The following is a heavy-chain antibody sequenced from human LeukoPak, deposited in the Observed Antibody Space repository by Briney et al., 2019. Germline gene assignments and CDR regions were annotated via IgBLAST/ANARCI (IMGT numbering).Heavy chain of an antibody. D-gene: IGHD5-18*01. CDR2: ISYDGSNK. J-gene: IGHJ6*02. V-gene: IGHV3-30-3*01. Sequence: GGSLRLSCAASGFTFSSYAMHWVRQAPGKGLECVAVISYDGSNKYYADSVKGRFTISRDNSKNTLYLQMNSLRAEDTAVYYCARTSTAMDSLYYYGMDVWGQGTTVTVSS. CDR3: ARTSTAMDSLYYYGMDV. CDR1: GFTFSSYA.